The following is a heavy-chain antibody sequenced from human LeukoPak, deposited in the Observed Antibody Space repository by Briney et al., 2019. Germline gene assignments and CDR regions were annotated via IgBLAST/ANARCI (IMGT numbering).Heavy chain of an antibody. CDR2: ISSSSSTI. J-gene: IGHJ4*02. V-gene: IGHV3-48*01. CDR1: GFTFSSYS. D-gene: IGHD2-2*01. Sequence: GGSLRLSCAASGFTFSSYSMNWVRQAPGKGLEWVSYISSSSSTIYYADSVKGRFTISRDNAKNSLYLQMNSLRAEDTAVYYCAMSVPAAFWGQGTLVTVSS. CDR3: AMSVPAAF.